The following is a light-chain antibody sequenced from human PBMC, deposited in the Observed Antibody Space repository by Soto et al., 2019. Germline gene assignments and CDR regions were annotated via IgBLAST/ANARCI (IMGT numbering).Light chain of an antibody. Sequence: VLTQSPATLSLSPGERATLSCRASQTVSSFLAWYQQKPGQAPRLLIHDSSDRATGIPARFSGSGSGTDFHLTISSLEPEDVAVYYCQQRSNWPLTFGGGTRVEI. CDR3: QQRSNWPLT. J-gene: IGKJ4*01. CDR2: DSS. CDR1: QTVSSF. V-gene: IGKV3-11*01.